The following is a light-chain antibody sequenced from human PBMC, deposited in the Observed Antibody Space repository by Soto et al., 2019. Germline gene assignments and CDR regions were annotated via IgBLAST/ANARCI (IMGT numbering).Light chain of an antibody. J-gene: IGLJ2*01. V-gene: IGLV1-51*01. CDR1: SSYIGSNS. CDR3: ATWDSSLRVGV. CDR2: END. Sequence: QSVLTQPPSVSAAPGQKVSISCSGSSSYIGSNSVSWYQQLPGTAPQLLIYENDTRPSGIPDRFSGSKSGTSGTLAITGLQPGDEADYYCATWDSSLRVGVFGGGTKVTVL.